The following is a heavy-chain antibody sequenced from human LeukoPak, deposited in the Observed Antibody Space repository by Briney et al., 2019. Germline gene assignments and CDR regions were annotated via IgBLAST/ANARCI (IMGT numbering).Heavy chain of an antibody. J-gene: IGHJ4*02. CDR3: ARDGRSGNFDK. D-gene: IGHD1-26*01. Sequence: GESLRLSCAASGFTFRGYWMHWVRQAPGKGLAWVSVIRSDGSITTYAYSVKGRFTISRDTAKNTLYLQMNSLRAEDTAVYYCARDGRSGNFDKWGQGTLVSVSS. CDR1: GFTFRGYW. CDR2: IRSDGSIT. V-gene: IGHV3-74*01.